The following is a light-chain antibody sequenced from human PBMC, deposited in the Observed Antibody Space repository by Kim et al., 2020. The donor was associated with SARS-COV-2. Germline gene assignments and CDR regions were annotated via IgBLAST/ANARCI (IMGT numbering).Light chain of an antibody. Sequence: SVGDRVTITCRASQSMSSYLNWYQQKPGKAPKLLIYAASSLQSGVPSRFSGSGSGTDFTLTISSLQPEDFATYYCQQSYSTPPVTFGQGTRLEIK. CDR3: QQSYSTPPVT. CDR2: AAS. CDR1: QSMSSY. V-gene: IGKV1-39*01. J-gene: IGKJ5*01.